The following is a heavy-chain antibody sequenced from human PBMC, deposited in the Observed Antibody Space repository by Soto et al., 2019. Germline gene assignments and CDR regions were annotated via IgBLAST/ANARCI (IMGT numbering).Heavy chain of an antibody. Sequence: GGSLRLSCAASGFTFSNAWMSWVRQAPGKGLEWVGRIKRKADGGTTDYAAPVKGRFTISRDDSKNTLFLQMNSLKTEDTAVYYCTTDAPITIFGVIARGRFDCWGQGTLVTV. CDR3: TTDAPITIFGVIARGRFDC. CDR1: GFTFSNAW. J-gene: IGHJ4*02. D-gene: IGHD3-3*01. V-gene: IGHV3-15*01. CDR2: IKRKADGGTT.